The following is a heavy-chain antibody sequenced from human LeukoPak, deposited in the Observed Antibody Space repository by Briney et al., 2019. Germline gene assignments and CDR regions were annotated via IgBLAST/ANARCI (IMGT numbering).Heavy chain of an antibody. J-gene: IGHJ4*02. Sequence: GGSLRLSCAASGFTFSSYAMSWVRQAPGKVLEWVSAISGSGGSTYYADSVKGRFTISRDNSKNTLYLQMNSLRAEDTAVYYCAKDPLYCGGDCPDYWGQGTLVTVSS. D-gene: IGHD2-21*02. CDR1: GFTFSSYA. CDR2: ISGSGGST. CDR3: AKDPLYCGGDCPDY. V-gene: IGHV3-23*01.